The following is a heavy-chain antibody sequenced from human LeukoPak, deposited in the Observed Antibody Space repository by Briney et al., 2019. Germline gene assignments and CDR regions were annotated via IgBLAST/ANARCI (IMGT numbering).Heavy chain of an antibody. J-gene: IGHJ6*02. V-gene: IGHV4-59*01. CDR2: IYYSGST. Sequence: SETLSLTCTVSGGSISSYYWSWIRQPPGKGLEWIGYIYYSGSTNYNPSLKSRVTISVDTSKNQFSLKLSSVTAADTAVYYCARAGDGYNRPQYYYYYYGMDVWGQGTTVTVSS. CDR1: GGSISSYY. D-gene: IGHD5-24*01. CDR3: ARAGDGYNRPQYYYYYYGMDV.